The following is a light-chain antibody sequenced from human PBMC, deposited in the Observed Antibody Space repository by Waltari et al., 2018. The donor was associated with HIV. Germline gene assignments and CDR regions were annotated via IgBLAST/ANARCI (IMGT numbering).Light chain of an antibody. CDR3: QQASSFPHT. CDR1: ESIGDL. J-gene: IGKJ4*01. CDR2: SAS. V-gene: IGKV1-12*01. Sequence: IQMTQSPSYVSASIGGTVIVSCRSNESIGDLLAWYQQRPGEAPRLLIYSASRRESGVSSRFFAFWADTDFTLTVTGLESEDFATYYCQQASSFPHTFGGGTKV.